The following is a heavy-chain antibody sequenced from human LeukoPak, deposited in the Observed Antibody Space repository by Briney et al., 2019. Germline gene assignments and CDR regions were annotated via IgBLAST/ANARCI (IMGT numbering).Heavy chain of an antibody. Sequence: GGSLRLSCAASGFTFSSYWMHWVRQGPGNGLVRVSRINSDGSSTSYADSVKGRFTISRDSAKNTLYLQMISLRAEDTAVYYCARAAGGSQADYWGQGTLVTVSS. J-gene: IGHJ4*02. CDR1: GFTFSSYW. D-gene: IGHD1-26*01. CDR2: INSDGSST. V-gene: IGHV3-74*01. CDR3: ARAAGGSQADY.